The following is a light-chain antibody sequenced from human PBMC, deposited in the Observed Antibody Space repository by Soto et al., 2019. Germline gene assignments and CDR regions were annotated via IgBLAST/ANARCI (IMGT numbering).Light chain of an antibody. J-gene: IGKJ1*01. Sequence: MTQSTDSLAVSLGERATINCKSSQSVLYSSNNKNYLAWYQQKPGQPPKLLLYWASTRESGVPDRFSGSGSGTDFTLTISSLQAEDVAVYYCQQYYNTPWTFGQGTKVEIK. V-gene: IGKV4-1*01. CDR2: WAS. CDR3: QQYYNTPWT. CDR1: QSVLYSSNNKNY.